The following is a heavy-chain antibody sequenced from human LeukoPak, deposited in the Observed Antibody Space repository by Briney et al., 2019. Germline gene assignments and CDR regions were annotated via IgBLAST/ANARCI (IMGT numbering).Heavy chain of an antibody. CDR2: ICYSGST. D-gene: IGHD3-10*01. V-gene: IGHV4-39*01. Sequence: SETLSLTCTVSGGSISSSSYYWGWIRQPPGKGLAGIGSICYSGSTYYNPSLKSRVTISVDTSKNQFSLKLSSVTAADTAVYYCARHRITMVRGDPFDYWGQGTLVTVSS. J-gene: IGHJ4*02. CDR3: ARHRITMVRGDPFDY. CDR1: GGSISSSSYY.